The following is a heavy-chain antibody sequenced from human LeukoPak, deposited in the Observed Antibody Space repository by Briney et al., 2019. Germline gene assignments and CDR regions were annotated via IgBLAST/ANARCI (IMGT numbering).Heavy chain of an antibody. D-gene: IGHD3-3*01. CDR1: GFPFRSYL. CDR2: IKLDGSEQ. V-gene: IGHV3-7*01. J-gene: IGHJ5*02. CDR3: ARETYYDFWSGYYTAWNWFDP. Sequence: GGSLRHSCAASGFPFRSYLLSWVRQAPGRGRAWVANIKLDGSEQHYVDSVKGPFTISRDNAKNSLYQQMNSLRAEDTAVYYCARETYYDFWSGYYTAWNWFDPWGQGTLVTVSS.